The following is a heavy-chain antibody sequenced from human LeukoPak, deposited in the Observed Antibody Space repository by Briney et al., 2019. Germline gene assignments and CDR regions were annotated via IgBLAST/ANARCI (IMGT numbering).Heavy chain of an antibody. V-gene: IGHV1-69*13. CDR2: IIPIFGTA. D-gene: IGHD1-1*01. CDR1: GGTFGSYA. Sequence: ASVKVSCKASGGTFGSYAISWVRQAPGQGLEWMGGIIPIFGTANYAQKFQGRVTITADESTSTAYMELSSLRSEDTAVYYCARGTTGYYYYGMDVWGQGTTVTVSS. J-gene: IGHJ6*02. CDR3: ARGTTGYYYYGMDV.